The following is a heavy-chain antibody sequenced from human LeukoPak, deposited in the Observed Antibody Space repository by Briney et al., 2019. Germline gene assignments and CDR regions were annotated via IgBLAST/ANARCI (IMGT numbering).Heavy chain of an antibody. V-gene: IGHV3-21*01. CDR2: ISSSSSYI. Sequence: PGGSLRLSCAASGFTFSSYSMNWVRQAPGKGLEWVSSISSSSSYIYYADSVKGRFTISRDNAKNSLYLQMNSLRAEDTAVYYCARGIAVAGSSRRALDIWGQGTMVTVSS. D-gene: IGHD6-19*01. CDR3: ARGIAVAGSSRRALDI. J-gene: IGHJ3*02. CDR1: GFTFSSYS.